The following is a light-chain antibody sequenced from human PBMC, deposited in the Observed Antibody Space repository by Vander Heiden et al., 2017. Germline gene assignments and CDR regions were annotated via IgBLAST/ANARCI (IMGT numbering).Light chain of an antibody. CDR2: QDS. J-gene: IGLJ2*01. CDR3: QAWDSSTLV. V-gene: IGLV3-1*01. CDR1: KLGDKY. Sequence: SYELTQPPSVSVSPGQTASITCSGDKLGDKYACWYQQKPGQSPVLVIYQDSKRPSGIPERFSGSNSGNTATLTISGTQAVDDAYYYCQAWDSSTLVFGGGTKLTVL.